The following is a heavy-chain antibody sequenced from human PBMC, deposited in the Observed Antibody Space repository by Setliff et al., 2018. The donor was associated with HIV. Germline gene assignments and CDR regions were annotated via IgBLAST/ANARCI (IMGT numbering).Heavy chain of an antibody. Sequence: SETLSLTCTVSGDSINSGNYYWSWIRQHPGKGLEWIGYIYYSGSTYYSPSLKSRVTISEDTSKNQFSLKLSSVTAADAAVYYCARSPSYRSSWEYYFDYWGQGILVTVSS. CDR2: IYYSGST. D-gene: IGHD6-13*01. J-gene: IGHJ4*02. CDR1: GDSINSGNYY. CDR3: ARSPSYRSSWEYYFDY. V-gene: IGHV4-31*03.